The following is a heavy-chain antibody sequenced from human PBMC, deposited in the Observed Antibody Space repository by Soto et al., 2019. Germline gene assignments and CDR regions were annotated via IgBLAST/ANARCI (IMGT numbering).Heavy chain of an antibody. J-gene: IGHJ6*03. CDR3: ARAVGGYDFWSASYYYYYYMDV. CDR1: GGSFSGYY. CDR2: INHSGST. D-gene: IGHD3-3*01. Sequence: QVQLQQWGAGLLKPSETLSLTCAVYGGSFSGYYWSWIRQPPGRGLEWIGEINHSGSTIYNPSLKIRVTMSVDTSKNQFYLKLSSVTAADTAVYFCARAVGGYDFWSASYYYYYYMDVWGKGTTVTVSS. V-gene: IGHV4-34*01.